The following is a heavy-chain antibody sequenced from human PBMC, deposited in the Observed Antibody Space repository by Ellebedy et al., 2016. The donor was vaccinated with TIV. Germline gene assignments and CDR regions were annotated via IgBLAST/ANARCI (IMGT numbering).Heavy chain of an antibody. CDR2: SRNKINDHTT. J-gene: IGHJ4*02. V-gene: IGHV3-72*01. CDR3: ARRYDYGDSYDY. CDR1: GFTFSDHT. Sequence: GESLKISXAASGFTFSDHTMDWVRQAPGKGLEWVGRSRNKINDHTTEDAASVRGRFTISRDDSKNVLYLQMNSLKTGDTALYYCARRYDYGDSYDYWGQGTLVTVSS. D-gene: IGHD4-17*01.